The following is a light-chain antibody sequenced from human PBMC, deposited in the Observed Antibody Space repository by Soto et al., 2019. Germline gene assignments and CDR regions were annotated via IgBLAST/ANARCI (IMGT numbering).Light chain of an antibody. CDR3: LQDYNYPFT. CDR1: QSISSW. V-gene: IGKV1-5*03. CDR2: KAS. J-gene: IGKJ2*01. Sequence: DIQMTQSPSTPSASVGDRVTITCRASQSISSWLAWYQQKPGKAHKLLIYKASSLETGVASRFSGSGSATDFTLTIRSLQPEDSAAYYCLQDYNYPFTFGQGTKVDIK.